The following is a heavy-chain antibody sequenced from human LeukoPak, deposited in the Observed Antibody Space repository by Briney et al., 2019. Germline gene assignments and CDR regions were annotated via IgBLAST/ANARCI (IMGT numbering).Heavy chain of an antibody. CDR3: AKYDYGGNPNEYYFDY. V-gene: IGHV3-23*01. CDR1: GFTFSSYA. D-gene: IGHD4-23*01. Sequence: PGGSLRLSCAASGFTFSSYAMSWVRQAPGKGLEWVSTIGDNGDSTYYADSVKGRFTISRDNSKNTLDLQMNSLRAQDTAVYYCAKYDYGGNPNEYYFDYWSQGTLVTVSS. J-gene: IGHJ4*02. CDR2: IGDNGDST.